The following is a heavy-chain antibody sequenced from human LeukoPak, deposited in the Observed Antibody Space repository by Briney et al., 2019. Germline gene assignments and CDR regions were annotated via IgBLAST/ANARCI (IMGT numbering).Heavy chain of an antibody. Sequence: PGGSLRLSCAASGFTVSSNYMSWVRQAPGKGLEWIGEIYHSGSTNYNPSLKSRVTISVDKSKNQFSLNLSSVTAADTAVYYCARDRPGNYFDYWGQGTLVTVSS. CDR2: IYHSGST. V-gene: IGHV4-4*02. CDR1: GFTVSSNY. CDR3: ARDRPGNYFDY. J-gene: IGHJ4*02. D-gene: IGHD1-1*01.